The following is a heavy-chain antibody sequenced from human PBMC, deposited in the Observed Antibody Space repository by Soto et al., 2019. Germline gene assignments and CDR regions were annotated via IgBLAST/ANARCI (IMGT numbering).Heavy chain of an antibody. CDR1: GYSFPKYY. J-gene: IGHJ3*02. Sequence: GESLKISCKGSGYSFPKYYIGWVRQMPGKGLEWMGIIYPGDSDTRYSPSFQGQVTISADKSISTAYLQWSSLKVSDTAMYYCASQSGNHGAFDIWGQGTMVTVSS. D-gene: IGHD3-10*01. V-gene: IGHV5-51*01. CDR3: ASQSGNHGAFDI. CDR2: IYPGDSDT.